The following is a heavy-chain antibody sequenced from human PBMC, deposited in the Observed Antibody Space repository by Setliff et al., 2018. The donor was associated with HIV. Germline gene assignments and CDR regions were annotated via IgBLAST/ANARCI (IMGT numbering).Heavy chain of an antibody. CDR2: IYKSGST. D-gene: IGHD5-18*01. CDR3: ARLSDTAMASFDS. J-gene: IGHJ4*02. CDR1: GGSISTYH. V-gene: IGHV4-59*08. Sequence: KPSETLSLTCSVSGGSISTYHWSWIRQPPGKGLEWIGYIYKSGSTNYSPSLKSRVTISPGTSKNQFSLKLTSVTAADTAVYYCARLSDTAMASFDSWGQGILVTVPQ.